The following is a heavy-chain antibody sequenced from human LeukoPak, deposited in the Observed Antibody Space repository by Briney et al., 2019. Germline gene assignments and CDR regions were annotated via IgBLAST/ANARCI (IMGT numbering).Heavy chain of an antibody. CDR3: ARALAVYSGYDEAVDI. V-gene: IGHV1-2*02. CDR2: TNLNSGGT. Sequence: ASVKVSCTASGYTFTDYYMHWVRQAPGQGLEWMGWTNLNSGGTKRAQTVQGRGTLTRDTSMTTAALELSRLRSSDTAASDCARALAVYSGYDEAVDIWGARAIVTVSS. D-gene: IGHD5-12*01. CDR1: GYTFTDYY. J-gene: IGHJ3*02.